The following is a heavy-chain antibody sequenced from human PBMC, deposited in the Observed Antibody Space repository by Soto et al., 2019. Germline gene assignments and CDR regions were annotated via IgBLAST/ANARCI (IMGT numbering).Heavy chain of an antibody. CDR3: AKDNPTIAY. V-gene: IGHV3-30*18. J-gene: IGHJ4*02. CDR1: GFTFSSSG. Sequence: QVQLVESGGGVVQPGRSLRLSCAASGFTFSSSGMHWVRQAPGKGPEWVAIITYDGSDKYYADSMEGRFTISRDNSKNTLFLQMNSLRPEDTAVYYCAKDNPTIAYWGQGTLVTVSS. CDR2: ITYDGSDK. D-gene: IGHD1-1*01.